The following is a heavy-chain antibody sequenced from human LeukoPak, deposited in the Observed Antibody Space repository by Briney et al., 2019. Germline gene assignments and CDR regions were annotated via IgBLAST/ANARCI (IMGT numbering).Heavy chain of an antibody. CDR2: IDPKNGGT. Sequence: ASAKVSCTTSGYTFSDHYIHWIRQSSGQGLEWMGWIDPKNGGTIYAQKFQDRVTMTRDTSINTAYMELTRLRSDDTAVYFCARKTYDALTGYYEGWFDPWGQGTLVTVSS. J-gene: IGHJ5*02. D-gene: IGHD3-9*01. V-gene: IGHV1-2*02. CDR3: ARKTYDALTGYYEGWFDP. CDR1: GYTFSDHY.